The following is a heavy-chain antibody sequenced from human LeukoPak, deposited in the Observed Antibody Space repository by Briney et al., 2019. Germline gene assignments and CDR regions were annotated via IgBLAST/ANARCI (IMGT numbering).Heavy chain of an antibody. V-gene: IGHV3-72*01. Sequence: GGSLRLSCAASGFKFSDHYIDWVRQAPGKGLEWVGRSRNKASSYTTEYATSVEGRFTISRDVSESSLYLQMNSLRTEDTAVYYCGRIAISANNGMDVWGQGTTVTVSS. CDR2: SRNKASSYTT. J-gene: IGHJ6*02. CDR1: GFKFSDHY. D-gene: IGHD1/OR15-1a*01. CDR3: GRIAISANNGMDV.